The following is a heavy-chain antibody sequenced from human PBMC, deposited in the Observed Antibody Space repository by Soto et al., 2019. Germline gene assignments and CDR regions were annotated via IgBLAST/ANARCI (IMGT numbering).Heavy chain of an antibody. CDR2: ISDSGGSS. CDR3: ARAADDYGFWSGYLY. Sequence: EVQLLESGGSLVQPGGSLRLSCAASGFTFSSYAMSWVRQAPGKGLEWVSSISDSGGSSYYGHSVKGRFTISRDNSKNTLYLQMNNLRAEDTAVYFCARAADDYGFWSGYLYWGQGTLVSVSS. D-gene: IGHD3-3*01. CDR1: GFTFSSYA. V-gene: IGHV3-23*02. J-gene: IGHJ4*02.